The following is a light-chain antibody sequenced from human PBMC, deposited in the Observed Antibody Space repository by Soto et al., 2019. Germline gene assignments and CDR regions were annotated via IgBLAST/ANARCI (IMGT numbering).Light chain of an antibody. CDR2: EVS. CDR1: SSDVDGCNF. V-gene: IGLV2-8*01. Sequence: QSALAQPPSASGSPGQSVTISCTGTSSDVDGCNFVSWYQQHPGKAPKLMIYEVSKRPSGVPDRFSGSKAGNTASLTVSGLQAEDEADYYCCSYAGRYTYVFGTGTKLTVL. J-gene: IGLJ1*01. CDR3: CSYAGRYTYV.